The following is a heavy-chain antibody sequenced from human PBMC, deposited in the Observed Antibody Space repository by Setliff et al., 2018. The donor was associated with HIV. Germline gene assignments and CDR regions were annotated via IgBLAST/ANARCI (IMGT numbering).Heavy chain of an antibody. D-gene: IGHD6-19*01. J-gene: IGHJ6*03. CDR2: ISAYNSKT. Sequence: GASVKVSCKASGFPFSSYGISWVRQAPGQGLEWMGWISAYNSKTEYAQNFQGRVTMTTDISTSTAWTSTSTAYMELRSLRSDDTAVYYCASCMAGHYYYYMDVWGKGTTVTVS. CDR1: GFPFSSYG. V-gene: IGHV1-18*01. CDR3: ASCMAGHYYYYMDV.